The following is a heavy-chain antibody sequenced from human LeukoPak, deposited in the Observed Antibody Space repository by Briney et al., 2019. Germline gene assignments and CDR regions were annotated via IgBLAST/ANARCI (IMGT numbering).Heavy chain of an antibody. Sequence: PSETLSLTCSVSGGSISSYYWSWFRQPPGKGLEWIGYIHYSGSTYYNPSLNSRVTMSVDRSENQLSLRLSSVTAADTAVYYCARRQTSSWYFDYWGQGTLVTVSS. CDR1: GGSISSYY. CDR3: ARRQTSSWYFDY. CDR2: IHYSGST. V-gene: IGHV4-59*08. D-gene: IGHD6-13*01. J-gene: IGHJ4*02.